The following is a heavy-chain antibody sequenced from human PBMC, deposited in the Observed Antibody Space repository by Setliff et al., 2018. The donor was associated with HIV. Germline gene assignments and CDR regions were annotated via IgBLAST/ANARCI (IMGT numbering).Heavy chain of an antibody. V-gene: IGHV1-8*02. CDR3: ATDPGRRITFGGVIVNPDY. D-gene: IGHD3-16*02. J-gene: IGHJ4*02. CDR1: GYTFTSYD. CDR2: MMPSSGNT. Sequence: ASVKVSCKASGYTFTSYDINWVRQATGQGLEWMGWMMPSSGNTGYAQKFQGRLTMTRNTSISTAYMALSSLTSEDTAVYYCATDPGRRITFGGVIVNPDYWGQGTLVTVSS.